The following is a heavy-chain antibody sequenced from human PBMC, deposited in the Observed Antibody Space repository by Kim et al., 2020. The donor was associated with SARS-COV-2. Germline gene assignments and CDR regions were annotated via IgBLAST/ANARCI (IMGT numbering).Heavy chain of an antibody. CDR3: ARGVPGY. Sequence: SETLSLTCAVYGGSFSGYQWSWVRQSPGKGLEWIGQINHAGSTKYNPSLKSRVTLSVDTSKNQFSLKLTSVTAADTGVYYCARGVPGYWGRGSLVTVSS. CDR1: GGSFSGYQ. CDR2: INHAGST. V-gene: IGHV4-34*01. J-gene: IGHJ4*02.